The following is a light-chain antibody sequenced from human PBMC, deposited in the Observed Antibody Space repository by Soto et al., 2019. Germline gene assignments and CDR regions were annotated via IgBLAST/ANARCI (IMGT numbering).Light chain of an antibody. V-gene: IGKV3-15*01. CDR1: QSVSSN. Sequence: EIVMTQSPATLSVSPGERATLSCRASQSVSSNLAWYQQKPGQAPRLLIYGASTRATGIPARSSGGGSGTEFTLTISSLQSEDFAVYYCQQYNNWPPMYTFGQGTK. CDR3: QQYNNWPPMYT. J-gene: IGKJ2*01. CDR2: GAS.